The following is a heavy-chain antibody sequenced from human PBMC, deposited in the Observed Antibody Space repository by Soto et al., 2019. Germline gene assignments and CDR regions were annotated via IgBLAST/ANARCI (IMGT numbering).Heavy chain of an antibody. V-gene: IGHV1-46*01. Sequence: GASVKVSCKAPGDTFTSYYMHWVRQAPGHGLEWMGVINPNGGSTRFAQKFQGRVTMTSDTSTSTVYMELRGLTSEDTAVYYCARGNGPRYGDPLDPEQYYYYGMDVWGQGTTVTSP. J-gene: IGHJ6*02. D-gene: IGHD4-17*01. CDR2: INPNGGST. CDR1: GDTFTSYY. CDR3: ARGNGPRYGDPLDPEQYYYYGMDV.